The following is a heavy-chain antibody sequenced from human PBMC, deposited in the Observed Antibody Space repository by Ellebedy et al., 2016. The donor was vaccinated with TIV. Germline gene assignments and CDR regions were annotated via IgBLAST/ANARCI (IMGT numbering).Heavy chain of an antibody. CDR1: GYTFTGYY. D-gene: IGHD3-22*01. J-gene: IGHJ4*02. Sequence: ASVKVSCKASGYTFTGYYMHWVRQAPGQGLEWMGWINPNSGGTNYAQKFQGRVTMTRDTSISTAYMELSRLRSDDTAVYYCARHYYDSSGLDYWGQGTLATVSS. CDR2: INPNSGGT. V-gene: IGHV1-2*02. CDR3: ARHYYDSSGLDY.